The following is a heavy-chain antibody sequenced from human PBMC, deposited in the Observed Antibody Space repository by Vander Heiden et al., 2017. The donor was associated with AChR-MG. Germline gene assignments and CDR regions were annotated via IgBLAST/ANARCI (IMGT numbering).Heavy chain of an antibody. Sequence: QVQLVESGGGVVQPGRSLRLSCAASGLTFSSHGMHWVRQAPGKGLEWVAVISYDGSNKYYADSVRGRFTVPRDNSKSTLYLQMNSLRVEDTAVYYCAKDDYGDYESRAWGQGTLVTVSS. CDR3: AKDDYGDYESRA. J-gene: IGHJ5*02. V-gene: IGHV3-30*18. D-gene: IGHD4-17*01. CDR1: GLTFSSHG. CDR2: ISYDGSNK.